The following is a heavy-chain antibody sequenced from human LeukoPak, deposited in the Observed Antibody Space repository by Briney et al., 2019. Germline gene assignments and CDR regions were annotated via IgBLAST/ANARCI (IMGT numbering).Heavy chain of an antibody. CDR2: IKTKPDGGTT. CDR1: GFTFSNAW. V-gene: IGHV3-15*01. Sequence: GGSLRLSCAASGFTFSNAWMNWVRQAPGKGLEWVGRIKTKPDGGTTDYTTPVKGRFTISRDESKNTLYLQMNSLKTEDTAVYYCAADYDHFDLWGRGTLVTVSS. CDR3: AADYDHFDL. J-gene: IGHJ2*01. D-gene: IGHD5-12*01.